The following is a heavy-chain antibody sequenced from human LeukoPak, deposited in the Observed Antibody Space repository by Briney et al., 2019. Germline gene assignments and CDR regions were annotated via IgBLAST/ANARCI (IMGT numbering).Heavy chain of an antibody. CDR3: ARVAGPSSRYYYGSGSSFYYYYGMDV. Sequence: ASVKVSCKASGGTFSSYAISWVRQAPGQGLEWMGGIIPIFGTANYAQKFQGRVTITADVSTSTAYMELSSLRSEDTAVYYCARVAGPSSRYYYGSGSSFYYYYGMDVWGQGTTVTVSS. CDR2: IIPIFGTA. J-gene: IGHJ6*02. D-gene: IGHD3-10*01. CDR1: GGTFSSYA. V-gene: IGHV1-69*01.